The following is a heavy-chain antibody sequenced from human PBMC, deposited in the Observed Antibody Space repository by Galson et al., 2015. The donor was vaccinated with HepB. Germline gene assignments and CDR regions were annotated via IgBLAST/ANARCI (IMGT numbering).Heavy chain of an antibody. CDR1: GFTFSSYG. Sequence: SLRLSCAASGFTFSSYGMHWVRQAPGKGLEWVAVISYDGSNKYYADSVKGRFTISRDNSKNTLYLQMNSLRAEDTAVYYCAKGRELWFREPYFDYWGQGTLVTVSS. V-gene: IGHV3-30*18. CDR3: AKGRELWFREPYFDY. J-gene: IGHJ4*02. CDR2: ISYDGSNK. D-gene: IGHD3-10*01.